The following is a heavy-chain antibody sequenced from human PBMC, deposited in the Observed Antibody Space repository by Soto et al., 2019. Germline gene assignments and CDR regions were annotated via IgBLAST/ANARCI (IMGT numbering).Heavy chain of an antibody. Sequence: GGSLRLSCAASGFTFSDYYMSWIRQAPGKGLEWVSYISSSSSYTNYADSVKGRFTISRDNAKNSLYLQMNSLRAEDTAVYYCASLLGVGTTHAPYYWGQGTLVTVSS. D-gene: IGHD1-26*01. CDR1: GFTFSDYY. V-gene: IGHV3-11*03. CDR2: ISSSSSYT. CDR3: ASLLGVGTTHAPYY. J-gene: IGHJ4*02.